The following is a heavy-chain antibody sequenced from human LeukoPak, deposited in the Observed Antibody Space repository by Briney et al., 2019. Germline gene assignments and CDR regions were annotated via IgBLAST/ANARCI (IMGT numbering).Heavy chain of an antibody. Sequence: PGGSLRLSCVTSGFTFHDYGMSWVRQVPGKGLEWVSGINWNGGSTGYADSVKGRFTISRDNAKNSLYLQMNSLRAEDTALYYCARDIVLIAVAVRGSFDIWGQGTMVTVSS. J-gene: IGHJ3*02. D-gene: IGHD6-19*01. V-gene: IGHV3-20*04. CDR3: ARDIVLIAVAVRGSFDI. CDR1: GFTFHDYG. CDR2: INWNGGST.